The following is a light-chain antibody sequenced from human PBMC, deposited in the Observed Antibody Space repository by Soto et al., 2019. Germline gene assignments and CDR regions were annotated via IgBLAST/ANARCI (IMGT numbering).Light chain of an antibody. CDR1: QDISNY. CDR2: DAS. CDR3: QQYDNLAFT. J-gene: IGKJ2*01. V-gene: IGKV1-33*01. Sequence: DIQMTQSPSSLSASVGDRVTITCQASQDISNYLNWYQQKPGKAPKFLIYDASNFERGVPSRFSGSGSGTDFTFTISSLQPEDIGTYYCQQYDNLAFTFGQGTKLEIK.